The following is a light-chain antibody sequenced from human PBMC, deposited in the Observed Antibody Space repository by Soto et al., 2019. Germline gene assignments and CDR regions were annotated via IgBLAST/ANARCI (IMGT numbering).Light chain of an antibody. CDR2: AAS. V-gene: IGKV1D-12*01. J-gene: IGKJ5*01. Sequence: DIQMTQSPSSVSASVGDRVAITCRASRDVGTWLGWYQQIPGNAPKHLIYAASTLQRGDPSRFSGSRSGTDFTLTIPSLQHEDFATYYCQQAFSFPRTFGQGTRLEIK. CDR1: RDVGTW. CDR3: QQAFSFPRT.